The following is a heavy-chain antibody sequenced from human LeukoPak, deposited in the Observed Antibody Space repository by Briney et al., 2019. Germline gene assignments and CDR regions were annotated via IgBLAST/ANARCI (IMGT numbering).Heavy chain of an antibody. CDR1: GYTFTSYA. V-gene: IGHV1-3*01. D-gene: IGHD3-10*01. CDR2: INAGNGNT. Sequence: GASVKVSCKASGYTFTSYAMHWVRRAPGQRLEWMGWINAGNGNTKYSQKFQGRVTITRDTSASTAYMELSSLRSEDTAVYYCARDGTMVRGVRGPYDYWGQGTLVTVSS. CDR3: ARDGTMVRGVRGPYDY. J-gene: IGHJ4*02.